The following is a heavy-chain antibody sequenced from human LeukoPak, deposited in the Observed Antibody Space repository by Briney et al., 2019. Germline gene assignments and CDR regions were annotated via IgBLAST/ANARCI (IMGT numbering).Heavy chain of an antibody. D-gene: IGHD2-8*01. J-gene: IGHJ3*02. V-gene: IGHV3-23*01. CDR2: IGDTGET. CDR1: GFTFSDFA. CDR3: AKDSWSRNGIYDPFDI. Sequence: PGGSLRLSCAASGFTFSDFAMNWVRQAPGKGLEWVSVIGDTGETHSRDSVKGRFTVSRDNSKNTLSLQMNSLRPEDTAVYYCAKDSWSRNGIYDPFDIWGQGTMVTVSS.